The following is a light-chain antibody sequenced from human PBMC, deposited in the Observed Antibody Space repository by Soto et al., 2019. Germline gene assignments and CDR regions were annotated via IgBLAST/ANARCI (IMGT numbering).Light chain of an antibody. J-gene: IGKJ2*03. V-gene: IGKV3-20*01. CDR1: QSVSSNY. CDR2: ATS. Sequence: EIVLTQSPGTLSLSLGERATLSCRASQSVSSNYLAWYQQKPGQAPRLLIYATSSRATGIPDRFSGSGSGTVFTLTISRLEPEDFAVYYCQQYGNSPRYSFGQGTKLEIK. CDR3: QQYGNSPRYS.